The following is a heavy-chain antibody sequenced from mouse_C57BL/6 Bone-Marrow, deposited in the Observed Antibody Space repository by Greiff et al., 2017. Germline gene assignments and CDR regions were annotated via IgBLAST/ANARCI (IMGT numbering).Heavy chain of an antibody. V-gene: IGHV1-82*01. D-gene: IGHD1-1*02. J-gene: IGHJ3*01. Sequence: VKLQESGPELVKPGASVKISCKASGYAFSSSWMNWVKQRPGKGLEWIGRIYPGDGDPNYNGTFQGKATLTADKSSSTAYMQLSSLTSDDSAVYFCSRGLSLFAYGGQGTLVTVSA. CDR3: SRGLSLFAY. CDR1: GYAFSSSW. CDR2: IYPGDGDP.